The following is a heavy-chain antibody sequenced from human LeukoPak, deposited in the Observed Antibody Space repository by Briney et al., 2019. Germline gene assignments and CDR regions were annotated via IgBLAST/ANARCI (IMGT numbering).Heavy chain of an antibody. V-gene: IGHV3-33*08. J-gene: IGHJ4*02. CDR1: GFTFSSYA. CDR2: IWYDGSNK. CDR3: ARDQDRYFDY. Sequence: GGSLRLSCAASGFTFSSYAMSWVRQAPGKGLEWVAVIWYDGSNKYYADSVKGRFTISRDNPKNPLYLQMNSLSAEDTAVYYCARDQDRYFDYWGQGTLVTVSS.